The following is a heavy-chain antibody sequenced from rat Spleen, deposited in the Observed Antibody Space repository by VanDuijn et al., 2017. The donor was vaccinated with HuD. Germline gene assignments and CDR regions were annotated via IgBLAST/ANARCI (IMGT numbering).Heavy chain of an antibody. Sequence: EVQLVESGGGLVQPGRSLKLSCAASGFTFSDYYMAWVRQAPTKGLEWVATISSSGVTYYRDSVKGRFTVSRENAESTLYLLMDSLRSEDTATYYCVRQDTSGYSNWFAYWGQGTLVTVSS. D-gene: IGHD4-3*01. CDR3: VRQDTSGYSNWFAY. J-gene: IGHJ3*01. V-gene: IGHV5-25*01. CDR2: ISSSGVT. CDR1: GFTFSDYY.